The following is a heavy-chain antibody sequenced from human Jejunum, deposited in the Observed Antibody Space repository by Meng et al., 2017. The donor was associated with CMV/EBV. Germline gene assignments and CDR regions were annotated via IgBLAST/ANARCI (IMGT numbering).Heavy chain of an antibody. CDR3: ARDYDSSGINDY. CDR1: GFTFSRYS. J-gene: IGHJ4*02. CDR2: ISSSSSYI. D-gene: IGHD3-22*01. Sequence: EVQLVESGGXLVKPGXSLRLSCAASGFTFSRYSMNWVRQAPGKGLEWVSSISSSSSYIYYADSVKGRFTISRDNAKNSLYLQMNSLRAEDTAVYYCARDYDSSGINDYWGQGTLVTVSS. V-gene: IGHV3-21*01.